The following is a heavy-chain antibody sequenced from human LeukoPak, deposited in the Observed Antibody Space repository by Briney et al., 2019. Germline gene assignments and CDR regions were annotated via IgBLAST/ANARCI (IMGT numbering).Heavy chain of an antibody. CDR1: GGSISSATYY. J-gene: IGHJ6*03. V-gene: IGHV4-61*02. CDR3: ARDSTTYYYYYYMDV. Sequence: SETLSLTCTVSGGSISSATYYWNWIRQPAGKGLEWIGRIYTSGSTNYNPSLKSRVTISVDTSKNQFSLKLSSVTAADTAVYYCARDSTTYYYYYYMDVWGKGTTVTISS. CDR2: IYTSGST. D-gene: IGHD1-14*01.